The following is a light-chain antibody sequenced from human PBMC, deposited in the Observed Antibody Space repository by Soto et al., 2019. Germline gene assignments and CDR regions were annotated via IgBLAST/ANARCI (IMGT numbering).Light chain of an antibody. J-gene: IGLJ3*02. Sequence: QPVLTQPPSVSGAPGQRVTISCAGSSSNIGTGYDVHWYQQFPGTAPRLLVYGNNIRPSGVPDRFSASRSGTSASLAISGLQAEDEADYYCQSYDSTLSGPWVFGGGTKVTVL. CDR1: SSNIGTGYD. CDR3: QSYDSTLSGPWV. CDR2: GNN. V-gene: IGLV1-40*01.